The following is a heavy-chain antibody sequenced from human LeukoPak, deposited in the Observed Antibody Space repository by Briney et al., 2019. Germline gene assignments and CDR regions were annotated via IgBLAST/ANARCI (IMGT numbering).Heavy chain of an antibody. CDR2: IYSGGST. Sequence: GGSLRLSCAASGFTFSRYWMSWVRQAPGKGLEWVSVIYSGGSTYYADSVKGRFTISRDNSKNTLYLQMNSLRAEDTAVYYCARVPTTYCGGDCYADAFDIWGQGTMVTVSS. V-gene: IGHV3-53*01. CDR1: GFTFSRYW. CDR3: ARVPTTYCGGDCYADAFDI. J-gene: IGHJ3*02. D-gene: IGHD2-21*02.